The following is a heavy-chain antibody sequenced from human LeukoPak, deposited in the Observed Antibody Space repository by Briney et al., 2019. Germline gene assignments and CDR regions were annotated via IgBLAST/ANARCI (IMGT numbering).Heavy chain of an antibody. CDR2: IYHSGST. V-gene: IGHV4-4*02. J-gene: IGHJ4*02. D-gene: IGHD4-23*01. Sequence: SETLSLTCAVSGGSISSSNWWSWVRQPPGKGLEWIGEIYHSGSTNYNPSLKSRVTISVDKSKNQFSLKLSPVTAADTAVYYCARHNDYGGNSYFDYWGQGTLVTVSS. CDR1: GGSISSSNW. CDR3: ARHNDYGGNSYFDY.